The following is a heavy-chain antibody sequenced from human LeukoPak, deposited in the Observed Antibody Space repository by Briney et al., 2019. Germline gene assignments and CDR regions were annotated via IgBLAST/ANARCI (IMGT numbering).Heavy chain of an antibody. D-gene: IGHD1-14*01. CDR1: GYPFTTYD. V-gene: IGHV1-8*01. CDR3: ARISDHNWYFDL. J-gene: IGHJ2*01. Sequence: GASVRVSCKASGYPFTTYDINWVRKATGQGLEWRGWMNPSSGYTGYSQKFQGRVTMTRNTSITTAYMELSSLRSEDTAVYYCARISDHNWYFDLWGRGTLVTVSS. CDR2: MNPSSGYT.